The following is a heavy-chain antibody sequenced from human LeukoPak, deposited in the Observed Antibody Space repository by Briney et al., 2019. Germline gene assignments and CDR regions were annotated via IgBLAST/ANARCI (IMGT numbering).Heavy chain of an antibody. D-gene: IGHD2/OR15-2a*01. J-gene: IGHJ6*02. V-gene: IGHV1-69*04. CDR1: GGTFSSYA. CDR3: ASCGISPPYYYYGMDV. CDR2: IIPIFGIA. Sequence: ASVKVSCKASGGTFSSYAISWVRQAPGQGLEWMGRIIPIFGIANYAQKFQGRVTITADKSTSTAYMELSSLRSEDTAVYYCASCGISPPYYYYGMDVWGQGTTVTVSS.